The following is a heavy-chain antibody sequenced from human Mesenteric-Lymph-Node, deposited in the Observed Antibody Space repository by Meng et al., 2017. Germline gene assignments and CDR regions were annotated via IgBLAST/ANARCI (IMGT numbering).Heavy chain of an antibody. CDR2: ISSSSSYI. Sequence: GGSLRLSCAASGFTFSSYSMNWVRQAPGKGLEWVSSISSSSSYIYYADSVKGRFTISRDNSKNTLYLQMNSLRAEDTAVYYCARASSGWYYFDYWGQGTLVTVSS. V-gene: IGHV3-21*01. CDR3: ARASSGWYYFDY. J-gene: IGHJ4*02. CDR1: GFTFSSYS. D-gene: IGHD6-19*01.